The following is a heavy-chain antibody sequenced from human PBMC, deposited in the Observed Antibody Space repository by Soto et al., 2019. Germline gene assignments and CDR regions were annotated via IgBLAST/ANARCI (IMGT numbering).Heavy chain of an antibody. CDR3: ARGYCTATICDPWFDP. J-gene: IGHJ5*02. V-gene: IGHV5-51*01. Sequence: GESLKISCQGSGYAFSSYWIAWVRQMPGKGLEWMGIIYPGDPDTRYSPSFQGQVTISVDKSITTAYLQWSSLKASDTAMYYCARGYCTATICDPWFDPWGQGTLVTVSS. CDR1: GYAFSSYW. D-gene: IGHD2-8*02. CDR2: IYPGDPDT.